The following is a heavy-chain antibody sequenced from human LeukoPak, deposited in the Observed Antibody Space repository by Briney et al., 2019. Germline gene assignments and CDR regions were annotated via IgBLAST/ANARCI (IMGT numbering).Heavy chain of an antibody. CDR3: ARQGAIAAAGIDY. CDR1: GGSFSGYY. J-gene: IGHJ4*02. D-gene: IGHD6-13*01. V-gene: IGHV4-34*01. CDR2: INHSGST. Sequence: PSENLSLTCAVYGGSFSGYYWSWIRQPPGKGLEWIGEINHSGSTNYNPSLKSRVTISVDTSKNQFSLKLSSVTAADTAVYYCARQGAIAAAGIDYWGQGTLVTVSS.